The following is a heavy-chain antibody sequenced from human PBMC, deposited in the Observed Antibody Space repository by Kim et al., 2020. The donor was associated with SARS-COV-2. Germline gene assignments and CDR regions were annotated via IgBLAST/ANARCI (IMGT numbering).Heavy chain of an antibody. CDR3: AKDSPRGRWYFHIDS. V-gene: IGHV3-23*01. D-gene: IGHD6-13*01. Sequence: GGPLRLSCAASGFTFSNYAMSWVRQAPGKGLEWVSTISGSGGSTYYADSVKGRFTISRDDSRDTLYLQMSSLRVEDTAVYYCAKDSPRGRWYFHIDSLGQGALVTVSS. CDR2: ISGSGGST. CDR1: GFTFSNYA. J-gene: IGHJ4*02.